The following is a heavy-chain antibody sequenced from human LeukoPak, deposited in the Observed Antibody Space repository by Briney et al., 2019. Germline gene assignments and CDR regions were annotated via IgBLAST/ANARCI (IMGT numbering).Heavy chain of an antibody. D-gene: IGHD3-22*01. Sequence: SETLSLTCAVYGGSFSGYYWSWIRQPPGKGLEWIGEINHSGSTNYNPSLKSRVTISVDTSKNQFSLKLSSVTAADTAVYYCARHPNYYDSSGYPDAFDIWGQGTMVTVSS. J-gene: IGHJ3*02. CDR2: INHSGST. V-gene: IGHV4-34*01. CDR3: ARHPNYYDSSGYPDAFDI. CDR1: GGSFSGYY.